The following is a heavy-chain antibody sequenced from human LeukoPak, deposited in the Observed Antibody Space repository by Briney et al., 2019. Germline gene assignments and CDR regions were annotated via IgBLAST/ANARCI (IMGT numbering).Heavy chain of an antibody. Sequence: SETLSLTCTVSGVSISSANYYWVWIRQPPGKGLEWIANIFYSGSTYYNPSLKSRVTISVDTSKNQFSLKLSSVTAADTAVYYCEVQEVTDAFDIWGQGTMVTVSS. CDR2: IFYSGST. V-gene: IGHV4-39*07. D-gene: IGHD5-18*01. CDR3: EVQEVTDAFDI. J-gene: IGHJ3*02. CDR1: GVSISSANYY.